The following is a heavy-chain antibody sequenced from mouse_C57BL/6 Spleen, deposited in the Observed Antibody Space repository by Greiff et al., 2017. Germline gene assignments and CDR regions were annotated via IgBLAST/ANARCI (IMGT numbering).Heavy chain of an antibody. Sequence: QVQLLQSGPDLVKPGASVKISCEASGYAFSSSWMHWVKQRPGKGLEWIARINPGDGAINYTGTVKGRVTLTADKATNTLYLQLSSLTSEDSAVYYCARSGDVAAWFAYWGQGTLVTVSA. J-gene: IGHJ3*01. CDR1: GYAFSSSW. CDR2: INPGDGAI. V-gene: IGHV1-82*01. CDR3: ARSGDVAAWFAY.